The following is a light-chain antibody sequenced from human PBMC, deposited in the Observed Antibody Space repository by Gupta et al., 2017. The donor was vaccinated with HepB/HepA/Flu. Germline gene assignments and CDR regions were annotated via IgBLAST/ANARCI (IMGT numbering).Light chain of an antibody. CDR2: EVS. J-gene: IGLJ2*01. CDR1: RSDVGSYNR. Sequence: QSALTQPPSVSGSPGQSVTIPCTGTRSDVGSYNRVSWYQQSPGTAPKLLIYEVSNRPSGVPDRFSGSNSCNTASLTISGLQAEDEADYYCSSYTSSSIVNFGGGTKLTVL. CDR3: SSYTSSSIVN. V-gene: IGLV2-18*02.